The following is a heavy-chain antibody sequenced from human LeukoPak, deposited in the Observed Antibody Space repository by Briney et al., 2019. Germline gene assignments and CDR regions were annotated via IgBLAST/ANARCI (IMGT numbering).Heavy chain of an antibody. D-gene: IGHD1-26*01. CDR3: ARLRGGSYNY. Sequence: KPSETLSLTCAVYGGSFSGYYWSWIRQPPGKGLEWIGEINHSGSTNYNPSLKSRVTISVDTSKNQFSLKLSSVTAADTAVYYCARLRGGSYNYWGQGTLVTVSS. CDR1: GGSFSGYY. V-gene: IGHV4-34*01. J-gene: IGHJ4*02. CDR2: INHSGST.